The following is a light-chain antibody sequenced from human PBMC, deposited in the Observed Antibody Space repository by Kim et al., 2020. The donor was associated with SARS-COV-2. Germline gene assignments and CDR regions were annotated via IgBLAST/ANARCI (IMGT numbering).Light chain of an antibody. CDR3: AAWDDSLSGLNWV. CDR1: SSNIGSNY. V-gene: IGLV1-47*01. J-gene: IGLJ3*02. CDR2: RNN. Sequence: QSVLTQPPSASGTPWQRVTISCSGSSSNIGSNYVYWYQQLPGTAPKLLIYRNNQRPSGVPDRFSGSKSGTSASLAISGLRSEDEADYYCAAWDDSLSGLNWVFGGGTQLTVL.